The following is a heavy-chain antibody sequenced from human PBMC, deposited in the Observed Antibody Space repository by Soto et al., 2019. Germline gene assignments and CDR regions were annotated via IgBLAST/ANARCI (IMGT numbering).Heavy chain of an antibody. Sequence: EVQLVESGGGLVQPGGSLRLSCVGSGFTVNSSYMSWVRQAPGKCPEWVSLIHTNGNTYYADSVKGRFTISRDNSKNTLYLQIHSLRAEDTAVYFCARGGSGYDFFEFWGQGTLVTVSS. D-gene: IGHD5-12*01. CDR2: IHTNGNT. J-gene: IGHJ4*02. CDR1: GFTVNSSY. CDR3: ARGGSGYDFFEF. V-gene: IGHV3-66*01.